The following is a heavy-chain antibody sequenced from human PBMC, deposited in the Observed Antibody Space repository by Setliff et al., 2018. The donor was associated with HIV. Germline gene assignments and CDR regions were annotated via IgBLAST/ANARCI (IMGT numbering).Heavy chain of an antibody. CDR3: ARGVTLDV. D-gene: IGHD4-4*01. J-gene: IGHJ6*04. Sequence: PGGSLRLSCAASGFSFSTYWMHWVRQAPGKGLVWVSRINSDGSTTNYVDSVKGRFTISRDNAKNTLYLQINSLRAEDTAVYYCARGVTLDVWGKGTTVTVSS. V-gene: IGHV3-74*01. CDR1: GFSFSTYW. CDR2: INSDGSTT.